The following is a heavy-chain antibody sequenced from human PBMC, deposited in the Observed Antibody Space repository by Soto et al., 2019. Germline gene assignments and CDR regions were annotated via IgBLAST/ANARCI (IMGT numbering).Heavy chain of an antibody. J-gene: IGHJ5*02. Sequence: QVQLQQWGAGLLKPSDTLSLTRAVYGGSFTNYYWSWIRQPPGKGLEWIGEINHSGSVKYNPSLRSRVTLSVDTSKHQFYLTLSSVTAADTDISYCCGWVSGNWFDPWAQGTLDTVSS. CDR2: INHSGSV. CDR1: GGSFTNYY. D-gene: IGHD5-12*01. V-gene: IGHV4-34*01. CDR3: CGWVSGNWFDP.